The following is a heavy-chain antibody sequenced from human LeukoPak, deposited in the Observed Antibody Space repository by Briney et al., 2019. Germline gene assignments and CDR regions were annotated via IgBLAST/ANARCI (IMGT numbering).Heavy chain of an antibody. D-gene: IGHD6-13*01. CDR2: INYSGST. Sequence: PSETLSLTCTVSGGSISNYYWSWIRQPPGKGLEWIGYINYSGSTNYNPSLKSRVTISVDTSKNQFSLKLSSVTAADTAMYYCASAPPALAYSRSSLSYWGQGTLVTVSS. CDR1: GGSISNYY. V-gene: IGHV4-59*01. J-gene: IGHJ4*02. CDR3: ASAPPALAYSRSSLSY.